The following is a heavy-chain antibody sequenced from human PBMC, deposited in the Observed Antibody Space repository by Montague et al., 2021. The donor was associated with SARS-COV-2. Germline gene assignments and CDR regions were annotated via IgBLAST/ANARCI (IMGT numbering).Heavy chain of an antibody. D-gene: IGHD4-17*01. CDR3: VRDTGSAQAGFDA. CDR2: TNYRSKWTS. J-gene: IGHJ4*02. V-gene: IGHV6-1*01. Sequence: CAISGDSVWSNAAAWKWIRQSPSGGLEWLGRTNYRSKWTSDYATSVEGRISIDPDTSKNQFFLHLRSVTPEDTGVYYCVRDTGSAQAGFDAWGQGTLVNVSS. CDR1: GDSVWSNAAA.